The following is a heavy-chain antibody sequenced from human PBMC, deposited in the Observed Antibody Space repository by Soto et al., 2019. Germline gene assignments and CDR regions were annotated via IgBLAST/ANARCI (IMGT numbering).Heavy chain of an antibody. CDR1: GFTVSSNY. J-gene: IGHJ6*03. CDR3: ARDKRYYDFWSGYSFPRHKMYYMDV. V-gene: IGHV3-66*01. CDR2: IYSGGST. Sequence: PGGSLRLSCAASGFTVSSNYMSWVRQAPGKGLEWVSVIYSGGSTYYADSVKGRFTISRDNSKNTLYLQMNSLRAEDTAVYYCARDKRYYDFWSGYSFPRHKMYYMDVWGKGTTVTVSS. D-gene: IGHD3-3*01.